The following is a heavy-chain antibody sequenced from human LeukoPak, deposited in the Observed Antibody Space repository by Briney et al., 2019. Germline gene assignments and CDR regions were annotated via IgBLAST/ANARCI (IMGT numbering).Heavy chain of an antibody. CDR3: ARDLLLVGSGWY. V-gene: IGHV4-59*12. D-gene: IGHD6-19*01. CDR1: GGSISSYY. J-gene: IGHJ4*02. Sequence: KSSETLSLTCTVSGGSISSYYWSWIRQPPGKGLEWIGYIYYSGSTNYNPSLKSRVTISVDTSKNQFSLKLSSVTAADTAVYYCARDLLLVGSGWYLGQGTLVTVSS. CDR2: IYYSGST.